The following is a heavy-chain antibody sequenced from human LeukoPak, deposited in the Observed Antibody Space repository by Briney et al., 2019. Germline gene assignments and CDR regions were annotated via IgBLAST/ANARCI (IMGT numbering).Heavy chain of an antibody. CDR3: ARAASRITIFGVVTPLRGYFDY. D-gene: IGHD3-3*01. J-gene: IGHJ4*02. Sequence: PSETLSLTCTVSGGSISSSSYYWGWIRQPPGKGLEWIGTMHCSGSTNYNPSLKSRVTISVDTSKNQFSLKLSSVTAADTAVYYCARAASRITIFGVVTPLRGYFDYWGQGTLVTVSS. V-gene: IGHV4-39*07. CDR1: GGSISSSSYY. CDR2: MHCSGST.